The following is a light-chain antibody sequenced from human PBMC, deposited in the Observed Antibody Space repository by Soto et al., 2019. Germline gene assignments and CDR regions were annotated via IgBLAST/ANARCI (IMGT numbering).Light chain of an antibody. CDR1: QSVSSN. V-gene: IGKV3-15*01. CDR3: QQYNNWPPIT. Sequence: EIVMMQSPATLSVSPGERATLSCRASQSVSSNLAWYQQKPGQAPRLLIYDASTRATGVPARFSGSGSGTEFTLTISSLQSEDFAVYYCQQYNNWPPITFGQGTRLEIK. J-gene: IGKJ5*01. CDR2: DAS.